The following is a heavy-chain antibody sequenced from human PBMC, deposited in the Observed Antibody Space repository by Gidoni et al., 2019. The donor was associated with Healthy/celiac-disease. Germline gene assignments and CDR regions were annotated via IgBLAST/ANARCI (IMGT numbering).Heavy chain of an antibody. J-gene: IGHJ6*02. CDR2: INHSGST. CDR1: GGSFSGYY. Sequence: QVQLQQWGAGLLKPSETLSLTCAVYGGSFSGYYWSWTRQPPGKGLEWIGEINHSGSTNYNPSLKSRVTISVDTSKNQFSLKLSSVTAADTAVYYCARWVRDHYYYYGMDVWGQGTTVTVSS. CDR3: ARWVRDHYYYYGMDV. D-gene: IGHD1-1*01. V-gene: IGHV4-34*01.